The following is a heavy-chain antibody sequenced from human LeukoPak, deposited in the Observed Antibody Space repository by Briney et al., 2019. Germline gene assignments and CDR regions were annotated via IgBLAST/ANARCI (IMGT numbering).Heavy chain of an antibody. CDR2: IRSKAYGGTT. V-gene: IGHV3-49*04. Sequence: GGSLRLSCTASGFIFSTYWMHWVRQAPGKGLEWVGFIRSKAYGGTTEYAASVKGRFTISRDDSKSIAYLQMNSLKTKDTAVYYCTRERGYGSGSYYKRDYYYGMDVWGQGTTVTVSS. D-gene: IGHD3-10*01. CDR1: GFIFSTYW. J-gene: IGHJ6*02. CDR3: TRERGYGSGSYYKRDYYYGMDV.